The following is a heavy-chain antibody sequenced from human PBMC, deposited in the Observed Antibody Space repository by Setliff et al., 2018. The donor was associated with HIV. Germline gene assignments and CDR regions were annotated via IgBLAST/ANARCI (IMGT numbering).Heavy chain of an antibody. CDR1: GGSISGGTYY. V-gene: IGHV4-31*01. CDR2: IYYSGNT. J-gene: IGHJ6*03. CDR3: ARRYYYYMDV. Sequence: SETLSLTCTVSGGSISGGTYYWSWIRQHPGKGLQWIGYIYYSGNTYYNPSLKSQVTISVDTSKNQFSLKLSSVTAADTAVYYCARRYYYYMDVWGKGTTVTVSS.